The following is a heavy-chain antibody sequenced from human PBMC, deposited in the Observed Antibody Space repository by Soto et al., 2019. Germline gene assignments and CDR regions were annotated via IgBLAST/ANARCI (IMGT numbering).Heavy chain of an antibody. Sequence: GSLRLSCAASGFTFSHYPMTWVRQAPGKGLEWVSSTSGSGGSTYYADSVKGRFTISRDNSKNTLYLQINSLRAEDTAVYYCAKEQTHSQADTSSIFDYWGQGTLVTVSS. CDR3: AKEQTHSQADTSSIFDY. CDR2: TSGSGGST. J-gene: IGHJ4*02. D-gene: IGHD2-2*01. CDR1: GFTFSHYP. V-gene: IGHV3-23*01.